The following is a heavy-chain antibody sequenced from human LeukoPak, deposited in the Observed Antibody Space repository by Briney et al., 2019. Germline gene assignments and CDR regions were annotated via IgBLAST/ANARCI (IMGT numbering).Heavy chain of an antibody. J-gene: IGHJ4*02. Sequence: ASVTVSCKASVYTFTNYGISWVRQAPGQGLEGVGRSSAYNGNTHYAQKFQGRVTMTTDTSTSTAYMELRSLRSDDTAVYYCARDRYYYDTSGYYTHFDYWGQGTLVTVSS. V-gene: IGHV1-18*01. CDR1: VYTFTNYG. CDR2: SSAYNGNT. CDR3: ARDRYYYDTSGYYTHFDY. D-gene: IGHD3-22*01.